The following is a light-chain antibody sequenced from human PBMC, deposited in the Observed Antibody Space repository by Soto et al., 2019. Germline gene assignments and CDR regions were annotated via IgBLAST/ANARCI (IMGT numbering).Light chain of an antibody. J-gene: IGKJ1*01. Sequence: ESVLSQSPCTLSLSQGERATLSCRASQSVTIGYLAWFQQKPGQAPRLLIYGARTRATGVPDRFSASGSGTDFSLTISILEPEDFAVYCCQQYGTSPWTFGQGTKVAI. CDR2: GAR. CDR3: QQYGTSPWT. V-gene: IGKV3-20*01. CDR1: QSVTIGY.